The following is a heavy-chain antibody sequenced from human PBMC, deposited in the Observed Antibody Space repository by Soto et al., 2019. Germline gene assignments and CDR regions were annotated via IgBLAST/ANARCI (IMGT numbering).Heavy chain of an antibody. CDR2: IIPIFGTA. Sequence: SVKVSCKASGGTFSSYAISWVRQAPGQGLEWMGGIIPIFGTANYAQKFQGRVTITADESTSTAYMELSSLRSEDTAVYYCARGQGKTTVTTIQTYYYYGMDVWGQGTTVTV. J-gene: IGHJ6*02. V-gene: IGHV1-69*13. D-gene: IGHD4-17*01. CDR3: ARGQGKTTVTTIQTYYYYGMDV. CDR1: GGTFSSYA.